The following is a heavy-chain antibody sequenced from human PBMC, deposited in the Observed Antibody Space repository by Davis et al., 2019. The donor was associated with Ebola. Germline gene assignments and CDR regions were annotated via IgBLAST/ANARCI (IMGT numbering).Heavy chain of an antibody. CDR3: AGVAGAATWNWYFDL. CDR1: GFTFSDYF. V-gene: IGHV3-11*04. D-gene: IGHD6-13*01. J-gene: IGHJ2*01. CDR2: ISGSGNTK. Sequence: PGGSLRLSCEASGFTFSDYFMSWIRQAPGKELEWISYISGSGNTKYLADSVEGRFTISRDNAKKSLYLQMNSLRAEDTAVYYCAGVAGAATWNWYFDLWGRGTLVSVSS.